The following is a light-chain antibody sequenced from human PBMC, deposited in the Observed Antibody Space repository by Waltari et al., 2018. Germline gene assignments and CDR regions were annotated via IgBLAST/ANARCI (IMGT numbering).Light chain of an antibody. V-gene: IGKV1-39*01. Sequence: DIEMTQSPSQMYASVGDRVTITCRASQSISSYVNWYQQKPGTAPKLLIYAASSLQSGVPSRFSGSGSGTDFTLTISSLQPEDFATYYCQQSYSTPQYTFGQGTKLEIK. CDR2: AAS. J-gene: IGKJ2*01. CDR3: QQSYSTPQYT. CDR1: QSISSY.